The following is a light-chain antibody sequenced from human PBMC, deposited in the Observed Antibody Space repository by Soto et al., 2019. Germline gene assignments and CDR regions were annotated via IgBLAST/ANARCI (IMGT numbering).Light chain of an antibody. J-gene: IGKJ5*01. CDR3: QQLNSYPRT. CDR2: AAS. Sequence: DIQLTQSPSFLSASVGDSVTITCRASQGISSYLAWYQQKPGKAPKLLIYAASTLQSGVPSRFSGSGSGTEFTLTISSLQPEDFATYYCQQLNSYPRTFGQGKRLEIK. V-gene: IGKV1-9*01. CDR1: QGISSY.